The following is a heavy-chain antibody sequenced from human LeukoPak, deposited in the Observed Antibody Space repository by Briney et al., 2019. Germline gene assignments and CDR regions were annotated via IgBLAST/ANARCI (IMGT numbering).Heavy chain of an antibody. J-gene: IGHJ6*02. Sequence: ASVKVCCKASGGTFSSYAISWVRQAPGQGLEWMGWISAYNGNTNYAQKLQGRVTMTTDTSTSTAYMELRSLRSDDTAVYYCARDGEYYYDSSGYYYYYYYGMDVWGQGTTVTVSS. CDR2: ISAYNGNT. CDR1: GGTFSSYA. CDR3: ARDGEYYYDSSGYYYYYYYGMDV. D-gene: IGHD3-22*01. V-gene: IGHV1-18*01.